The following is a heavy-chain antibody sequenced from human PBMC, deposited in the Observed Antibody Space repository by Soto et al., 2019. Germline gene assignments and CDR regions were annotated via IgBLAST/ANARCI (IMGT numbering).Heavy chain of an antibody. D-gene: IGHD2-2*01. CDR1: GDSLSSSKW. V-gene: IGHV4-4*02. CDR2: ISHSGST. J-gene: IGHJ4*02. CDR3: ARLRPGSSFSYYFDY. Sequence: QVQLQESGPGLVKPSGTLSLTCAVSGDSLSSSKWWSWVRQPPGKGLEWIGEISHSGSTNYNPSLKSRVTRSVDKSKNQFSLKVSSVTAADTALYYCARLRPGSSFSYYFDYWGQGTQVTVSS.